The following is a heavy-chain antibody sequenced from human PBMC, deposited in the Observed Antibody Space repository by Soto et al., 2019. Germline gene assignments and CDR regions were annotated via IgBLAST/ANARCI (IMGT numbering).Heavy chain of an antibody. J-gene: IGHJ4*02. V-gene: IGHV3-30-3*01. D-gene: IGHD3-22*01. CDR2: ITYSGSNK. CDR3: ARDAYCDSSGLAFDS. CDR1: RFTFANYA. Sequence: HPGSLLKISCAASRFTFANYAMHWVRQAPGDGLEWVAVITYSGSNKFYADSVKGRFTVSRDNSKNTVSLQMNSLRAEDTAIHYCARDAYCDSSGLAFDSLGQGSLVTVSS.